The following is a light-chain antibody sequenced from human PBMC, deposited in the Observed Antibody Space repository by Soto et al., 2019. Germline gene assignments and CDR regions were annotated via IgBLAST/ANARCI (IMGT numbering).Light chain of an antibody. CDR2: DTS. CDR3: LVSYNAARV. CDR1: TGAVTSNHH. Sequence: QTVVTQEPSLTVSPGGTVTLTCGSSTGAVTSNHHPYWFQQKAGQAPRTLIYDTSNKHSWTPARFSGSLLGDKAALTLSGAQPEDGAQYYFLVSYNAARVFGGGTKLTVL. J-gene: IGLJ2*01. V-gene: IGLV7-46*01.